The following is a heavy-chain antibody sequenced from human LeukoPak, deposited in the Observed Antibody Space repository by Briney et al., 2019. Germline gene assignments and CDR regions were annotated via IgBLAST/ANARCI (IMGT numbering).Heavy chain of an antibody. CDR3: ARDLYGDRDY. V-gene: IGHV4-34*01. CDR1: GGSFSGYY. Sequence: SETLSLTCAVYGGSFSGYYWSWIRQPPGKGLEWIGEINHSGSTNYNPSLKSRVTISVDTSKNQFSPKLSSVTAADTAVYYCARDLYGDRDYWGQGTLVTVSS. D-gene: IGHD4-17*01. CDR2: INHSGST. J-gene: IGHJ4*02.